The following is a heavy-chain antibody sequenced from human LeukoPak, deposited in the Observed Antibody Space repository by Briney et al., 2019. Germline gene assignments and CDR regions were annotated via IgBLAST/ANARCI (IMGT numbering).Heavy chain of an antibody. Sequence: KSSETLSLTCTVSGGSISSGSYYWSWIRQPGGKGLEWIGRIYTSGSTHYNPSLKSRVTISVDTSKNQFSLKLSSVTAADTAVYYCARGLYYYDSSGYLYYFDYWGQGTLVTVSS. CDR3: ARGLYYYDSSGYLYYFDY. J-gene: IGHJ4*02. CDR1: GGSISSGSYY. V-gene: IGHV4-61*02. CDR2: IYTSGST. D-gene: IGHD3-22*01.